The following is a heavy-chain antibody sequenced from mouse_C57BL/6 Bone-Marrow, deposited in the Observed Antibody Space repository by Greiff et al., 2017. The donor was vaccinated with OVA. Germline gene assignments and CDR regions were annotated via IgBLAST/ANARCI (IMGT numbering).Heavy chain of an antibody. CDR3: TTDWDDWYFDV. CDR2: IDPENGDT. CDR1: GFNIKDDY. V-gene: IGHV14-4*01. J-gene: IGHJ1*03. D-gene: IGHD4-1*01. Sequence: LVESGAELVRPGASVKLSCTASGFNIKDDYMHWVKQRPEQGLEWIGWIDPENGDTEYASKFQGKATITADTSSNTAYLQLSSLTSEDTAVYYCTTDWDDWYFDVWGTGTTVTVSS.